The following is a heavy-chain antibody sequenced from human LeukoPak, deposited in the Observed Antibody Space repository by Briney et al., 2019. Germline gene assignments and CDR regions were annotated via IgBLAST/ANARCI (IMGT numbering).Heavy chain of an antibody. CDR2: ISTSSSYI. Sequence: SGGSLRLSCAASGFTLSSYSMNWVRQAPGKGLEWVSFISTSSSYIYYADSVKGRFTISRDNAKNSLNLQMNSLRAEDTAVYYCARDVNWNYCDYWGHGTLVTVPS. D-gene: IGHD1-20*01. J-gene: IGHJ4*01. V-gene: IGHV3-21*01. CDR3: ARDVNWNYCDY. CDR1: GFTLSSYS.